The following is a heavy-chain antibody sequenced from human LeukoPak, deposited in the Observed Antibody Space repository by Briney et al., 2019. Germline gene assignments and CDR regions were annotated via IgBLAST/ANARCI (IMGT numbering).Heavy chain of an antibody. Sequence: GGSLRLSCAASGFTFSSYAMHWVRQAPGKGLEWVAVISYDGSNKYYADSVKGRFTISRGNSKNTLYLQMNSLRAEDTAVYYCAREAVAGRTYYYYYGMDVWGQGTTVTVSS. D-gene: IGHD6-19*01. J-gene: IGHJ6*02. CDR3: AREAVAGRTYYYYYGMDV. CDR1: GFTFSSYA. CDR2: ISYDGSNK. V-gene: IGHV3-30-3*01.